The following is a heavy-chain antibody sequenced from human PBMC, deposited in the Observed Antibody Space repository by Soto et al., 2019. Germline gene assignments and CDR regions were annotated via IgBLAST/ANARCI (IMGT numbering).Heavy chain of an antibody. CDR1: GFSLTTSEVG. CDR3: AYRLGASRLRNWFDP. CDR2: IYGDDDK. V-gene: IGHV2-5*02. J-gene: IGHJ5*02. D-gene: IGHD3-10*01. Sequence: QITLKESGPALVKPTQTLTLTCTFSGFSLTTSEVGVGWIRQPPGKPLEWLALIYGDDDKRYSASLRSRLTIPKDTFKTQVVLTVTNMDPVDTATYYCAYRLGASRLRNWFDPWGQGILVTVSS.